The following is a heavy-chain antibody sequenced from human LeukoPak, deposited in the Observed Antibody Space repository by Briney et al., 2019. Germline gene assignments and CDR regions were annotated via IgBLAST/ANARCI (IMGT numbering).Heavy chain of an antibody. J-gene: IGHJ3*02. CDR2: INSDGSST. D-gene: IGHD3-22*01. V-gene: IGHV3-74*01. CDR1: GFTFSSYW. Sequence: GGSLRLSCAASGFTFSSYWMHWVRQAPGKGLVWVPRINSDGSSTSYADSVKGRFTISRDNAKNTLYLQMNSLRAEDTAVYYCASPYYYDSSGYYYELNNAFDIWGQGTMVTVSS. CDR3: ASPYYYDSSGYYYELNNAFDI.